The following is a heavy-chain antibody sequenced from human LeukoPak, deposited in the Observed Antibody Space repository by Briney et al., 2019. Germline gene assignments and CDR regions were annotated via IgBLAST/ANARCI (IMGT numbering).Heavy chain of an antibody. Sequence: ASVKVSCKASGYTFTGYYMHWVRQAPGQGLEWMGCINPNSGGTNYAQKFQGRVTMTRDTSISTAYMELSRLRSDDTAVYYCARAPDYGGNFFPPGDAFDIWGQGTMVTVSS. CDR2: INPNSGGT. D-gene: IGHD4-23*01. CDR3: ARAPDYGGNFFPPGDAFDI. CDR1: GYTFTGYY. V-gene: IGHV1-2*02. J-gene: IGHJ3*02.